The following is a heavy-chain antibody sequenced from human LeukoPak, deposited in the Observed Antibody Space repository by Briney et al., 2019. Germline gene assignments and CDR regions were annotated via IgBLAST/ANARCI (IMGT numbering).Heavy chain of an antibody. CDR1: GFTFNNYW. V-gene: IGHV3-74*01. Sequence: QSGGSLRPSCAASGFTFNNYWMHWVRQVPGKGLVWVSRINSDGSRTNYVDSAKGRFTISRDNAKNTLFLQMNRLGAEDSAVYYCARGNFYSGSGSSPLDYWGQGTLVTVSS. CDR2: INSDGSRT. CDR3: ARGNFYSGSGSSPLDY. D-gene: IGHD3-10*01. J-gene: IGHJ4*02.